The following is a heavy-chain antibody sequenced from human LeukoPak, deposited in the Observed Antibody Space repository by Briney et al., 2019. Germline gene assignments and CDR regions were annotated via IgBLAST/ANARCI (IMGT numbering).Heavy chain of an antibody. CDR1: GFTFRNYA. CDR3: AKGANIVGATDYFDY. Sequence: GGSLRLSCAASGFTFRNYAMSWVRQAPGKGLEWVSAISGSGGSTYYADSVKGRFTISRDNSKNTLYLQMNSLRAEDTAVYYCAKGANIVGATDYFDYWGQGTLVTVSS. CDR2: ISGSGGST. J-gene: IGHJ4*02. D-gene: IGHD1-26*01. V-gene: IGHV3-23*01.